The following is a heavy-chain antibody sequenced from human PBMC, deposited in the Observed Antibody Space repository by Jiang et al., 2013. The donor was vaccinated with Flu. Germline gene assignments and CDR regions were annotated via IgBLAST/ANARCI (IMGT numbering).Heavy chain of an antibody. CDR1: GDSVSSNSAA. J-gene: IGHJ6*02. Sequence: SQTLSLTCAISGDSVSSNSAAWNWIRQSPSRGLEWLGRTYYRSKWYNDYAVSVKSRITINPDTSKNQFSQQLNSVTPEDTAVYYCASLAVAASPGYYYYGMDVWGQGTTVTVSS. CDR3: ASLAVAASPGYYYYGMDV. D-gene: IGHD6-19*01. V-gene: IGHV6-1*01. CDR2: TYYRSKWYN.